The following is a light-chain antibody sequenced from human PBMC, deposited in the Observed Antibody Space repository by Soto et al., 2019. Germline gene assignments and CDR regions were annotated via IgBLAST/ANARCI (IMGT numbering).Light chain of an antibody. CDR2: DAS. CDR3: QPYNSFSGT. Sequence: DIQMTQSPSSLSASVGDRVTMTCQASQDISNSLNWYQQKPRKAPKLLIYDASSLESGVPSRFSGRGSGTQFTLTISSLQPDDFATYYCQPYNSFSGTFGPGTKVDIK. CDR1: QDISNS. V-gene: IGKV1-5*01. J-gene: IGKJ1*01.